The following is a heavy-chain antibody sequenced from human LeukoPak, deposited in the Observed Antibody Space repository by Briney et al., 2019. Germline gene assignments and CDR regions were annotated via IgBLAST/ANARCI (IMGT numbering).Heavy chain of an antibody. Sequence: PSETLSLTCTVSGGSIGSSSYYWGWIRQPPGKGLEWIGSIYYSGSTYYNPSLKSRVTISVDTSKNQFSLKLSSVTAADTAVYYCARRDGSIGAKDYWGQGTLVTVSS. CDR2: IYYSGST. CDR1: GGSIGSSSYY. V-gene: IGHV4-39*01. D-gene: IGHD5-24*01. CDR3: ARRDGSIGAKDY. J-gene: IGHJ4*02.